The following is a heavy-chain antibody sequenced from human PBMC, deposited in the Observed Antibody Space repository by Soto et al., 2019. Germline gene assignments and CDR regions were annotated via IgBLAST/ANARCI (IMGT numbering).Heavy chain of an antibody. Sequence: PGGSLRLSCAASGFTFSSYAIHWVRQAPGKGLEWVAVISYDGSNKYYADSVKGRFTISRDNSKNTLYLQMNSLRAEDTAVYYCARPVNYYDSSGYYYGPFDYWGQGTLVTVSS. CDR2: ISYDGSNK. CDR3: ARPVNYYDSSGYYYGPFDY. CDR1: GFTFSSYA. J-gene: IGHJ4*02. V-gene: IGHV3-30-3*01. D-gene: IGHD3-22*01.